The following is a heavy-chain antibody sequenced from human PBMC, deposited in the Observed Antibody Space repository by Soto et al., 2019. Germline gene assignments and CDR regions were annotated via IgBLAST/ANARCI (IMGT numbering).Heavy chain of an antibody. CDR1: GVSFSGYY. CDR3: ARVTYSGTKGGDY. CDR2: IDHTGNT. Sequence: QVQLQQWGAGLLKPSETLSLTCAVYGVSFSGYYWSWIRQPPGRGLEWIGEIDHTGNTNYNPSLKSRITISVDTSNNLLSLHLRSVTAADTAVYYWARVTYSGTKGGDYWGQGTLVTVSS. D-gene: IGHD5-12*01. V-gene: IGHV4-34*02. J-gene: IGHJ4*02.